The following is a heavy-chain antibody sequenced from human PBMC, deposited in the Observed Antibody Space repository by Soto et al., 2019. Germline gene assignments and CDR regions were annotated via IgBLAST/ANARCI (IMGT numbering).Heavy chain of an antibody. V-gene: IGHV3-30*04. CDR3: ATEAAGYYGMDV. CDR1: GFTFSSYA. D-gene: IGHD2-15*01. J-gene: IGHJ6*04. Sequence: QVQLVESGGGVVQPGRSLRLSCAASGFTFSSYAMHWVRQAPGKGLEWVARISYHGRTKFYADSVNGRFTVSRDNSKSTVYLQLSSLRGEDSAVHYCATEAAGYYGMDVSGKGTSVTVSS. CDR2: ISYHGRTK.